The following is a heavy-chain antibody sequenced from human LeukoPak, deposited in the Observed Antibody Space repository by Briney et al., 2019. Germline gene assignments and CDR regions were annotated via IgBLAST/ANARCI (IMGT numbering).Heavy chain of an antibody. CDR3: VRDASNLGL. V-gene: IGHV3-74*01. J-gene: IGHJ4*02. Sequence: GGSLRLSCAASGFTFSSYWMHWVRQAPGKGLVWVSRVNGGGSGTYYADSVKGRFTISRDNAKNSLYLHMNSLRVEDTAMYYCVRDASNLGLWGPGTLVSVSS. CDR2: VNGGGSGT. CDR1: GFTFSSYW. D-gene: IGHD2-2*01.